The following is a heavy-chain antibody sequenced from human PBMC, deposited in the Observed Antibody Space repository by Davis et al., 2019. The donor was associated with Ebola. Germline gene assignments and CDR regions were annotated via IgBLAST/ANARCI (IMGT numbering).Heavy chain of an antibody. CDR2: ISYDGSNK. J-gene: IGHJ4*02. D-gene: IGHD1-26*01. CDR1: GFTFSSYA. V-gene: IGHV3-30-3*01. CDR3: AREKWELLRAGYFDY. Sequence: PGGSLRPSCPASGFTFSSYAMHWVRQAPGKGLEWVAVISYDGSNKYYADSVKGRFTISRDNSKNSLYLQMNSLRAEDTAVYYCAREKWELLRAGYFDYWGQGTLVTVSS.